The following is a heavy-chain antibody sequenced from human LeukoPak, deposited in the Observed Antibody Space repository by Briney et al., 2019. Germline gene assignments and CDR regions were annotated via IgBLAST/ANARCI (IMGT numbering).Heavy chain of an antibody. J-gene: IGHJ4*02. V-gene: IGHV4-59*01. D-gene: IGHD5-12*01. CDR2: IYYSGST. CDR1: GGSISSYY. Sequence: SETLSLTCTVSGGSISSYYWSWIRQPPGKGLEWIGYIYYSGSTNYNPSLKSRVTISVDTSKNQFSLKLSSVTAADTAVYYCARDRSGYEPFDYWGQGTLVTVSS. CDR3: ARDRSGYEPFDY.